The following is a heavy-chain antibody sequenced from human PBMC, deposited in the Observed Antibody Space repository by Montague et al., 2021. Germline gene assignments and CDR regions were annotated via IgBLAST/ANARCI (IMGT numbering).Heavy chain of an antibody. V-gene: IGHV4-34*01. CDR3: TRGEVAVTGIDY. Sequence: SETLSLTCAVYGGSLSGYIWNWIRQPPGRDLEWIGQISHTGSTSYNPSLTSRVTMSVDTSENHVSLRLSSVTAADTAVYYCTRGEVAVTGIDYWGQGALVTVSS. CDR1: GGSLSGYI. D-gene: IGHD6-19*01. J-gene: IGHJ4*02. CDR2: ISHTGST.